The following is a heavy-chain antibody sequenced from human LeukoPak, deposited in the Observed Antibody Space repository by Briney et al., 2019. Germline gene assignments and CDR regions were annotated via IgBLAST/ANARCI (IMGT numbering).Heavy chain of an antibody. J-gene: IGHJ4*02. CDR1: GFTFSSYA. CDR3: ARGGPAAGRFDY. CDR2: ISGSGVTT. Sequence: GGSLRLSCAASGFTFSSYAMSWVRQAPGKGLEWVSAISGSGVTTYYADSVKGRFTISRDNSKNTLYLQMNSLRAEDTAVYYCARGGPAAGRFDYWGQGTLVTVSS. V-gene: IGHV3-23*01. D-gene: IGHD6-13*01.